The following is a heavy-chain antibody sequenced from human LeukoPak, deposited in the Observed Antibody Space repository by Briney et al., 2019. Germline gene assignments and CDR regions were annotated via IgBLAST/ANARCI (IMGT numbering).Heavy chain of an antibody. CDR2: IYTSGST. V-gene: IGHV4-4*09. J-gene: IGHJ6*03. CDR3: ARLSNYYGSGSYYKGGLPGVSPNYYYYYMDV. Sequence: SETLSLTCTVSGGSISSYYWSWIRQPPGKGLEWIGYIYTSGSTNYNPSFKSRVTISVDTSKNQFSLKLSSVTAADTAVYYCARLSNYYGSGSYYKGGLPGVSPNYYYYYMDVWGKGTTVTVSS. D-gene: IGHD3-10*01. CDR1: GGSISSYY.